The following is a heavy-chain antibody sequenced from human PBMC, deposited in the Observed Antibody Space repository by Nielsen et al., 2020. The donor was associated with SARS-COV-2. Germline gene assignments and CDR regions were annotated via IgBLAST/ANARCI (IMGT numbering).Heavy chain of an antibody. J-gene: IGHJ4*02. V-gene: IGHV3-30-3*01. D-gene: IGHD1-26*01. CDR1: GFTFSSYA. CDR2: ISYDGSNK. CDR3: ARAYSGSYSSPFDY. Sequence: GESLKISCAASGFTFSSYAMHWVRQAPGKGLEWMAVISYDGSNKYYADSVKGRFTISRDNSKNTLYLQMNSLRAEDTAVYYCARAYSGSYSSPFDYWGQGTLVTVSS.